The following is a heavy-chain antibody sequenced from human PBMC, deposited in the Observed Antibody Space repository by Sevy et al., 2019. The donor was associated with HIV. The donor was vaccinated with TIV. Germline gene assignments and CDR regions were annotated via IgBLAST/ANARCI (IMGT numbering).Heavy chain of an antibody. Sequence: SETLSLTCAVHDGSFSGYYWNCIRQLPGKGLEWIGEINESGITYYNPSLKSRVTISVDTSKKQFSLKLNSVTAADTAVYFCARSPPVVVVPGAPSWFDPWGQGTLVTVSS. CDR2: INESGIT. J-gene: IGHJ5*02. V-gene: IGHV4-34*01. D-gene: IGHD2-2*01. CDR3: ARSPPVVVVPGAPSWFDP. CDR1: DGSFSGYY.